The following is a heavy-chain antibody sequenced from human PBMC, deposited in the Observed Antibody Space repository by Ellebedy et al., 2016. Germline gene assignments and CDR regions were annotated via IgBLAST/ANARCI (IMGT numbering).Heavy chain of an antibody. J-gene: IGHJ4*02. V-gene: IGHV4-59*08. CDR1: GGSISSYY. CDR3: ASSEMATKLSWWI. Sequence: SETLSLTXTVSGGSISSYYWSWIRQPPGKGLEWIGYIYYSGSTNYNPSLKSRVTISVDTSKNQFSLKLSSVTAADTAVYYCASSEMATKLSWWIWGQGTLVTVSS. CDR2: IYYSGST. D-gene: IGHD5-24*01.